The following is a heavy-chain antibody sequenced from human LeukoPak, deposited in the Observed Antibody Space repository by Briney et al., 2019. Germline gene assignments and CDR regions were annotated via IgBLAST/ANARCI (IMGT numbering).Heavy chain of an antibody. D-gene: IGHD2-8*01. Sequence: PGRSLRLSCAASGFTFSSYAMHWVRQAPGKGLEWVANIKQDGSEKYYVDSLKGRFTISRDNAKNSLYLQMNSLRVEDTAVYYCAREEWWFDSWGQGTQVTVSS. CDR2: IKQDGSEK. CDR3: AREEWWFDS. CDR1: GFTFSSYA. V-gene: IGHV3-7*01. J-gene: IGHJ5*01.